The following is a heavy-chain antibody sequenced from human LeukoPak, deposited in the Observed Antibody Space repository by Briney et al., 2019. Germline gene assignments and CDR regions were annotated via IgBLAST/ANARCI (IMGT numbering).Heavy chain of an antibody. J-gene: IGHJ6*03. V-gene: IGHV1-18*01. CDR3: ARGDYYYYYMDV. D-gene: IGHD1-26*01. CDR2: ISAYTGQT. CDR1: GYTFSSYG. Sequence: GASVKVSCEAFGYTFSSYGFSWVRQAPGQGLEWMGWISAYTGQTKYAENLQGRVTMTTDTSTSTAYMELRSLRSDDTAVYYCARGDYYYYYMDVWGKGTTVTVSS.